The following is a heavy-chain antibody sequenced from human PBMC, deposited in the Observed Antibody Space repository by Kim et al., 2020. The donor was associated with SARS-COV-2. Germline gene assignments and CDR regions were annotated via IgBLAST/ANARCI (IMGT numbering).Heavy chain of an antibody. V-gene: IGHV3-30*18. J-gene: IGHJ4*02. CDR2: ISDDGSNK. CDR1: GFTFSSYG. D-gene: IGHD6-19*01. Sequence: GGSLRLSCAASGFTFSSYGMHWVRQAPGKGLEWVAVISDDGSNKYYADSVKGRFTISRDNSKNTLYLQMSSLRAEDTAIYYCAKGRIAVAGTPMNYWGQGTLVTVSS. CDR3: AKGRIAVAGTPMNY.